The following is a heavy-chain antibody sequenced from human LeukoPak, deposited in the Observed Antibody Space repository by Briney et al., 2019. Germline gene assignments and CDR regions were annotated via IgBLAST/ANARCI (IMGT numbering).Heavy chain of an antibody. CDR1: GYTFTSYG. J-gene: IGHJ4*02. CDR3: ARDSVFWSGYYTYDY. D-gene: IGHD3-3*01. CDR2: ISAYNGNT. V-gene: IGHV1-18*01. Sequence: ASVKVSCKASGYTFTSYGISWVRQAPGQGLEWMGWISAYNGNTNYAQKLQGRVTMTTDTSTSTAYMELRSLRSDDTAVYYCARDSVFWSGYYTYDYRGQGTLVTVSS.